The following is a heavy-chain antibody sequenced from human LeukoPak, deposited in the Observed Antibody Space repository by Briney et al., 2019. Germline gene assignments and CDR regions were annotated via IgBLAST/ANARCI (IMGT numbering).Heavy chain of an antibody. CDR3: ARYDFWKAWFDP. D-gene: IGHD3-3*01. Sequence: GASVKVSCKASGYTFTSYYMHWVRQAPGLGLEWMGIINPSGGSTSYAQKFQGRVTMTRDTSTSTVYMELSSLRSEDTAVYYCARYDFWKAWFDPWGQGTLVTVSS. V-gene: IGHV1-46*01. J-gene: IGHJ5*02. CDR2: INPSGGST. CDR1: GYTFTSYY.